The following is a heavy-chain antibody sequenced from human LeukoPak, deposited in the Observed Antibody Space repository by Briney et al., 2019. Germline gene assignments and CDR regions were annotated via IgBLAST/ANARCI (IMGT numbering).Heavy chain of an antibody. CDR3: AKDLRGSYGEFDY. D-gene: IGHD5-18*01. Sequence: GGSLRLSCAASGFTFSSYAMSWVRQAPGKGLEWVSAISGSGGSTYYADSVKGRFTISSDNSKNTLYLQMNSLRAEDTAVYYCAKDLRGSYGEFDYWGQGTLVTVSS. V-gene: IGHV3-23*01. CDR1: GFTFSSYA. CDR2: ISGSGGST. J-gene: IGHJ4*02.